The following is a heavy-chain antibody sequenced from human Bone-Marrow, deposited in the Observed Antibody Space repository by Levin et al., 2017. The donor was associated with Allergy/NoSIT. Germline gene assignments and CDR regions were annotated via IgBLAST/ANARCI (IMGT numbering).Heavy chain of an antibody. CDR2: ISSSSSYI. CDR1: GFTFSSYS. CDR3: AREEELLWVGSMDV. V-gene: IGHV3-21*01. D-gene: IGHD3-10*01. Sequence: PGESLKISCAASGFTFSSYSMNWVRQAPGKGLEWVSSISSSSSYIYYADSVKGRFTISRDNAKNSLYLQMNSLRAEDTAVYYCAREEELLWVGSMDVWGQGTTVTVSS. J-gene: IGHJ6*02.